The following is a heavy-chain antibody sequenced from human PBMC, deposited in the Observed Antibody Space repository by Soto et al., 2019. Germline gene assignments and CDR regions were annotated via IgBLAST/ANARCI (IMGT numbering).Heavy chain of an antibody. CDR2: IYSRGDT. CDR1: GGSMRSYY. V-gene: IGHV4-4*07. Sequence: SETLSLTCSVSGGSMRSYYWNWLRQPAGKGLEWIGRIYSRGDTNYNPSVKSRVTMSVDTSKNEFSLRLISVTAADTAVYYCAGIGEDVYYGMDVWGQGTTVTVSS. D-gene: IGHD2-21*01. CDR3: AGIGEDVYYGMDV. J-gene: IGHJ6*02.